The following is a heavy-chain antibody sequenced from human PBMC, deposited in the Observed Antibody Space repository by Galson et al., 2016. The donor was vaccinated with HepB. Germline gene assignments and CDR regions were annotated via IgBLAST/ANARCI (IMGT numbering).Heavy chain of an antibody. CDR1: GFTVSNNY. CDR3: ARNRHCSGGSCDGA. CDR2: IYSGGST. V-gene: IGHV3-66*01. Sequence: SLRLSCAASGFTVSNNYMRWVRQAPGKGLEWVSLIYSGGSTYYADSVKGRFTISRDSSKNTLYLQMNSLRAEDTAVYYCARNRHCSGGSCDGAGGQGTLVTVAS. D-gene: IGHD2-15*01. J-gene: IGHJ4*02.